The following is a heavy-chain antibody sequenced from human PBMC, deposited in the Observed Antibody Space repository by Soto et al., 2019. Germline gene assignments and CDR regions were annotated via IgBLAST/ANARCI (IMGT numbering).Heavy chain of an antibody. V-gene: IGHV4-39*01. CDR3: ARQVDYYYGMDV. Sequence: PSETLSRTWTVSGGSISSSIYYWVWVRQPPGKGLEWIGSIYYSGSTYYNPSLKSRVTISVDTSKNQFSLKLSSVTAADTAVYYCARQVDYYYGMDVWGQGTTVTVSS. CDR2: IYYSGST. D-gene: IGHD2-2*01. CDR1: GGSISSSIYY. J-gene: IGHJ6*02.